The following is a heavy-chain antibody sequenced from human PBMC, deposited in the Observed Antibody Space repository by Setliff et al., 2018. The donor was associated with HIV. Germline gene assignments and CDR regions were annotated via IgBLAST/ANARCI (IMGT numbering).Heavy chain of an antibody. J-gene: IGHJ4*02. D-gene: IGHD4-17*01. CDR2: INPNSSDT. Sequence: GASVKVSCKASGYTFTDYYIHWVRQAPGQGLERMGWINPNSSDTNYAQKFQGRVTMTRDTYISTAYMELSRLRSDDTAVYYCARRGPPTPSGDLDYWGQGTLVTVSS. CDR3: ARRGPPTPSGDLDY. CDR1: GYTFTDYY. V-gene: IGHV1-2*02.